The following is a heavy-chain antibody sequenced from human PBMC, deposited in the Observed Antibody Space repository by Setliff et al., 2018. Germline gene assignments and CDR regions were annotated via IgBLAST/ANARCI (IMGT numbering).Heavy chain of an antibody. CDR2: INTNTGNP. CDR1: GYSFTNYG. CDR3: ARGYCSGGSCADFDY. J-gene: IGHJ4*02. D-gene: IGHD2-15*01. V-gene: IGHV7-4-1*02. Sequence: GASVKVSCKTSGYSFTNYGINWVRQAPGQGLEWVGWINTNTGNPTYAQGFTGRFVFSLDTSVSTAYLQISSLKAEDTAVYYCARGYCSGGSCADFDYWGQGTLVTVSS.